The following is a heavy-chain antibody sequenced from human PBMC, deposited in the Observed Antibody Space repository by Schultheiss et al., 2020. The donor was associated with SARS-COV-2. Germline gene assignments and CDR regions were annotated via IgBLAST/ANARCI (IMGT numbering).Heavy chain of an antibody. V-gene: IGHV3-23*01. CDR2: ISGSGGST. D-gene: IGHD6-13*01. J-gene: IGHJ4*02. CDR3: AKDLSSISPGDY. Sequence: GGSLRLSCSASGFTFSSYAMHWVRQAPGKGLEWVSAISGSGGSTYYADSVKGRFTIYRDNSKNTLYLQMNSLRAEDTAVYYCAKDLSSISPGDYWGQGTLVTVSS. CDR1: GFTFSSYA.